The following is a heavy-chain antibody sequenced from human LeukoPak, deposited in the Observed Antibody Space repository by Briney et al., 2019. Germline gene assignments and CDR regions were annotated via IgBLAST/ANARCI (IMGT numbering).Heavy chain of an antibody. CDR1: GYTFTSHG. Sequence: GASVKVSCKASGYTFTSHGISWVRQAPGQGLEWMGWISAYNGNTNYAQKLQGRVTMTTDTSTSTAYMELRSLRSDDTAVYYCARDFYDSSGYYYEADYWGQGTLVTVSS. J-gene: IGHJ4*02. D-gene: IGHD3-22*01. CDR2: ISAYNGNT. V-gene: IGHV1-18*01. CDR3: ARDFYDSSGYYYEADY.